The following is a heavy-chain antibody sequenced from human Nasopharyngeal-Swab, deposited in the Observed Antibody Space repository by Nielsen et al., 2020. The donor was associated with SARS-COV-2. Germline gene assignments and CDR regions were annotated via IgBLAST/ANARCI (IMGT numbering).Heavy chain of an antibody. J-gene: IGHJ4*02. CDR2: FYSSGNT. D-gene: IGHD6-13*01. Sequence: GESLKISCAASGFTVSNNYMSWVRQAPGKGLEWVSVFYSSGNTYYADSVKGRFTISRDISKNTLYHKMNSLRAEDTAVYYCARSPYSINWYYFDYWGQGTLVTVSS. V-gene: IGHV3-66*01. CDR1: GFTVSNNY. CDR3: ARSPYSINWYYFDY.